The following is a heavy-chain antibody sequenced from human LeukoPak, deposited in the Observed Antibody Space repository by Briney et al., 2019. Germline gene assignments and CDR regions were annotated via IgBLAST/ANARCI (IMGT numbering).Heavy chain of an antibody. CDR1: GFTFSRNY. CDR2: IYSDGST. Sequence: GGSLRLSCAASGFTFSRNYMTWVRQAPGRGLEWVSLIYSDGSTYYADSVKGRFTISRDNPKNTLYLQMHSLRAEDTAVYYCLGYSSSSLFDYRGQGTLVTVSS. V-gene: IGHV3-53*01. CDR3: LGYSSSSLFDY. D-gene: IGHD5-12*01. J-gene: IGHJ4*02.